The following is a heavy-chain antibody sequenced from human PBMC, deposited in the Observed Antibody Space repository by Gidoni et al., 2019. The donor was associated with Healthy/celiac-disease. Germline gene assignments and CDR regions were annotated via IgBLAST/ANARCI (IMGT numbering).Heavy chain of an antibody. V-gene: IGHV3-23*01. J-gene: IGHJ4*02. Sequence: EVQLLESGGGVVQPGGSLRLSCAASGFPFISYAMSWVCQASGKGLEWVSAISGRGGSTYYADSVKGRFTISRDNSKNTLDLQMNSLRAEDTAVYYGAKGVGIYCSSTSCYFDYWGQGTLVTVSS. CDR1: GFPFISYA. D-gene: IGHD2-2*01. CDR2: ISGRGGST. CDR3: AKGVGIYCSSTSCYFDY.